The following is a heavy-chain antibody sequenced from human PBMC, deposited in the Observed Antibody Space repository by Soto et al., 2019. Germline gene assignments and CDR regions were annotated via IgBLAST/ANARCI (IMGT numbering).Heavy chain of an antibody. CDR2: INAGNGNT. CDR1: GYTFISYA. J-gene: IGHJ1*01. Sequence: ASVKVSCKASGYTFISYAMNWVRQAPGQRLEWMGWINAGNGNTKYSQKFQGRVTITRDTSASTGYMELSSLRSEDTAVYYCARDPGYSHGANWGQGTLVTVFS. V-gene: IGHV1-3*01. CDR3: ARDPGYSHGAN. D-gene: IGHD5-18*01.